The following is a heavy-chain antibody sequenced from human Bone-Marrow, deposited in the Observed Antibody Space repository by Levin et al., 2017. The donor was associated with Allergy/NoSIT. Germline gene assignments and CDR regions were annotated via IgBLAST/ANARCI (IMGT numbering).Heavy chain of an antibody. J-gene: IGHJ4*02. Sequence: GGSLRLSCAYSGPTFAFYAMNWVRQSPGGGLEWVSTITGRDATASYTESVTGRFTVSRDNSKNTVFLQINNLRTEDTATYYGARRPCTAGACYSDFWGQGALVTVSS. CDR2: ITGRDATA. CDR3: ARRPCTAGACYSDF. CDR1: GPTFAFYA. D-gene: IGHD2-8*02. V-gene: IGHV3-23*01.